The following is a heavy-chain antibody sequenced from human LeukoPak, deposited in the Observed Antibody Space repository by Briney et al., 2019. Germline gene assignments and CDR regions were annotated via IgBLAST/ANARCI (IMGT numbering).Heavy chain of an antibody. V-gene: IGHV3-13*01. CDR2: IGTAGDT. J-gene: IGHJ6*02. D-gene: IGHD6-13*01. Sequence: GGSLRLSCAASGFTFSSYDMHWVRQTTGKGLEWVSAIGTAGDTYYPGSVKGRFTISRENAKNSLYLQMNSLRAGDTAVYYCARGIAAAGTSSYYYYYYGMDVWGQGTTVTVSS. CDR3: ARGIAAAGTSSYYYYYYGMDV. CDR1: GFTFSSYD.